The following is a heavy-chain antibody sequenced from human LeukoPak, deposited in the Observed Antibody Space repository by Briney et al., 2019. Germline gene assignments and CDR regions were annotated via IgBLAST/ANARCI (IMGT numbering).Heavy chain of an antibody. D-gene: IGHD3-10*01. J-gene: IGHJ4*02. CDR2: IYYSGRT. V-gene: IGHV4-30-4*01. CDR1: GCSISNDDNY. CDR3: ARLAVGDWFDY. Sequence: SETLSLTCTVSGCSISNDDNYWTWIRQPPGKGLDWIGFIYYSGRTKYNPSLTSRVTMSVDTSKNQFSLKLRSVTAADTAVYYCARLAVGDWFDYWGQGTLVTVSS.